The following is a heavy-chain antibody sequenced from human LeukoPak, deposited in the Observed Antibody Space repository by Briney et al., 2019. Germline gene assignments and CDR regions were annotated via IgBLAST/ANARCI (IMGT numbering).Heavy chain of an antibody. CDR1: GGSISSSSYY. V-gene: IGHV4-39*07. D-gene: IGHD3-16*02. J-gene: IGHJ4*02. CDR3: ARNTYYDYVWESYRSTSNVDY. Sequence: SETLSLTCTVSGGSISSSSYYWGWIRQPPGKGLEWIGSIYYSGSTYYNPSLKSRVTISVDTSKNQFSLKLSSVTAADTAVYYCARNTYYDYVWESYRSTSNVDYWGQGTLVTVSS. CDR2: IYYSGST.